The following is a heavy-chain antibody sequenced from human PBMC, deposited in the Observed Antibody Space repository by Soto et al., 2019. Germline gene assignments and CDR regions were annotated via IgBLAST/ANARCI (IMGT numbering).Heavy chain of an antibody. V-gene: IGHV1-2*02. CDR2: INPNSGGT. J-gene: IGHJ4*02. CDR1: GDTFTGYY. D-gene: IGHD3-22*01. CDR3: ARDVHDSSGTRIDY. Sequence: GASVKVSCKACGDTFTGYYMHWVRQAPGQGLEWMGWINPNSGGTNYAQKFQGRVTMTRDTSISTAYMELSRLRSDDTAVYYCARDVHDSSGTRIDYWGQGTLVTVSS.